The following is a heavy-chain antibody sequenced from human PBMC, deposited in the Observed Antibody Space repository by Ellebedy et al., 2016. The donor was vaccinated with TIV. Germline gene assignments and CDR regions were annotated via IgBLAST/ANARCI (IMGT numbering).Heavy chain of an antibody. CDR1: GYSFTSYW. V-gene: IGHV5-51*01. CDR3: ARNMGDYSNPKGYYYGMDV. Sequence: GESLKISXQGSGYSFTSYWIGWVRQMPGKGLEWMGIIYPGDSDIRYSPSFQGQVTISADKSINTAYLQWSSLKASDTAMYYCARNMGDYSNPKGYYYGMDVWGQGTTVTVSS. J-gene: IGHJ6*02. CDR2: IYPGDSDI. D-gene: IGHD4-11*01.